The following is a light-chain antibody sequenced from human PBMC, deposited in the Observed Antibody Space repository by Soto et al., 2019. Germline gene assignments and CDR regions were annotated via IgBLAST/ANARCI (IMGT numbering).Light chain of an antibody. Sequence: QSALTQPASVXXXXXQSITISCTGTSSDVGGYNYVSWYQQHPGKAPKLMIYEVSNRPSGVSNRFSGSKSGNTASLTISGLQAEDEGDYHCSSYTSSTTLVFGGGTKLTVL. CDR2: EVS. CDR3: SSYTSSTTLV. V-gene: IGLV2-14*01. J-gene: IGLJ2*01. CDR1: SSDVGGYNY.